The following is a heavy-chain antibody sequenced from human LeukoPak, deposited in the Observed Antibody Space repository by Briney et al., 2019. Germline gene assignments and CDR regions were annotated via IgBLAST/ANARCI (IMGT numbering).Heavy chain of an antibody. V-gene: IGHV4-61*02. CDR3: ARDHGDYYGSGRYSIDY. CDR1: GGSISSGGYY. D-gene: IGHD3-10*01. CDR2: IYATGST. Sequence: QTLSLTCTVSGGSISSGGYYWSWFRQPAGKGLEWIGRIYATGSTYYNPSLKSRVTISVDTSKNQFSLKLSSVTAADTAVYYCARDHGDYYGSGRYSIDYWGQGTLVTVSS. J-gene: IGHJ4*02.